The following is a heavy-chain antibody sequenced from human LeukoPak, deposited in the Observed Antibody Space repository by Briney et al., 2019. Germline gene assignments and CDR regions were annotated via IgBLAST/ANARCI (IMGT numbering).Heavy chain of an antibody. J-gene: IGHJ6*02. CDR1: GYTFTGYY. Sequence: ASVKVSCKASGYTFTGYYMHWVRQAPGQGLEWMGWINPNSGGTNYAQKFQGRVTMTRDTSISTAYMELSRLRSDDTAVYYCASSVISEYCSSTSCYGRNYYYYGMDVWGQGTTVTVSS. CDR3: ASSVISEYCSSTSCYGRNYYYYGMDV. CDR2: INPNSGGT. D-gene: IGHD2-2*01. V-gene: IGHV1-2*02.